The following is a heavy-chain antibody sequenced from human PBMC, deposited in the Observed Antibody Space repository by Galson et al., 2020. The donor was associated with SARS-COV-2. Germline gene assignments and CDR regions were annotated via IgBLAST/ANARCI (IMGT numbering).Heavy chain of an antibody. CDR3: ASRSNAYCGGDCYQLDY. V-gene: IGHV4-59*08. D-gene: IGHD2-21*02. CDR1: GGSISSYY. J-gene: IGHJ4*02. CDR2: IYYSGST. Sequence: SETLSLTCTVSGGSISSYYWSWIRQPPGKGLEWIGYIYYSGSTNYNPSLKSRVTISVDTSKNQFSLKLSSVTAADTAVYYCASRSNAYCGGDCYQLDYWGQGTLVTVSS.